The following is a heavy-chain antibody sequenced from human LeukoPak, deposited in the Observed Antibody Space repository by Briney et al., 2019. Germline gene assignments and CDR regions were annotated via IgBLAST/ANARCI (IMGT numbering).Heavy chain of an antibody. CDR3: ANTGCSSTSCSPNY. CDR2: LSGSGGST. Sequence: PGGSLRLSCAASGFTFANYAMTWVHQALGKGVECVSTLSGSGGSTYYADPVKGRFTISRDNANNTLYLQMNSLRAEDTAVYYCANTGCSSTSCSPNYWGQGTLVTVSS. V-gene: IGHV3-23*01. J-gene: IGHJ4*02. CDR1: GFTFANYA. D-gene: IGHD2-2*01.